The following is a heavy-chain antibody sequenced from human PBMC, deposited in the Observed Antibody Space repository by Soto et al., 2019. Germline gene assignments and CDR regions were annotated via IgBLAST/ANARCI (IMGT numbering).Heavy chain of an antibody. CDR2: ISGNGGSA. Sequence: EVQLLESGGDSVQPGGSLRLSCAASGFTFSSYAMSWVRQAPGKGLEWVSGISGNGGSAYYADSVKGRFTISRDNSKNTLHLQMKSLRAEDTAVYYCARDPYSSGWFYFDYWGQGTLVTVSS. J-gene: IGHJ4*02. CDR1: GFTFSSYA. CDR3: ARDPYSSGWFYFDY. D-gene: IGHD6-19*01. V-gene: IGHV3-23*01.